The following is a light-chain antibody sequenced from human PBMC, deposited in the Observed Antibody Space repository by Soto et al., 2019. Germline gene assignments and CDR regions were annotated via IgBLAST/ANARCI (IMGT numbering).Light chain of an antibody. CDR3: SSYTSSTDYV. CDR2: EVT. J-gene: IGLJ1*01. CDR1: TSDFGFYNY. Sequence: HSGLTQPASVSGSPGQSITISCTGTTSDFGFYNYVSWYQHHPGKAPKLLIYEVTNRHSGVSNRFSGSKSGNTASLTISGLQAEDEADYYCSSYTSSTDYVFGTGTKVTVL. V-gene: IGLV2-14*01.